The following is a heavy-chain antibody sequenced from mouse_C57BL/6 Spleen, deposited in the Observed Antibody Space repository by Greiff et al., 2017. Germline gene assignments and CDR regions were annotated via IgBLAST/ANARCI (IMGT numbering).Heavy chain of an antibody. D-gene: IGHD2-4*01. J-gene: IGHJ3*01. CDR2: ISDGGSYT. CDR3: ARSYYDFPWFAY. Sequence: EVMLVESGGGLVKPGGSLKLSCAASGFTFSSYAMSWVRQTPEKRLEWVATISDGGSYTYYPDNVKGRFTISRDNAKNNLYLQMSHLKSEDTAMYDCARSYYDFPWFAYWGQGTLVTVSA. CDR1: GFTFSSYA. V-gene: IGHV5-4*03.